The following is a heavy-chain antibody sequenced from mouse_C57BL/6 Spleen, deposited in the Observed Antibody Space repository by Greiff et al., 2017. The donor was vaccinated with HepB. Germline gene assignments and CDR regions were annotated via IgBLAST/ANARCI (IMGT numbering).Heavy chain of an antibody. V-gene: IGHV1-9*01. CDR1: GYTFTGYW. D-gene: IGHD1-1*01. CDR2: ILPGSGST. CDR3: ASGDYYGSSPLDY. J-gene: IGHJ2*01. Sequence: VQLQQSGAELMKPGASVKLSCKATGYTFTGYWIEWVKQRPGHGLEWIGEILPGSGSTNYNEKFKGKAKFTADTSSNTAYMQISSLTTEDSAIYYCASGDYYGSSPLDYWGQGTTLTVSS.